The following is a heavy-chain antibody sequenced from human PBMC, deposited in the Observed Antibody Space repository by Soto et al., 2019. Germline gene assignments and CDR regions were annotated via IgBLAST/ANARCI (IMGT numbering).Heavy chain of an antibody. CDR2: IIPIFGTA. D-gene: IGHD5-18*01. J-gene: IGHJ6*02. CDR3: ARGEFLRDLYGYGYGKDYDYYGMDV. V-gene: IGHV1-69*01. CDR1: GGTFSSYA. Sequence: QVQLVQSGAEVKKPGSSVKVSCKASGGTFSSYAISWVRQAPGQGLEWMGGIIPIFGTANYAQKFQGRVTITADESTRTAYMELSSLRSEDTAVYYCARGEFLRDLYGYGYGKDYDYYGMDVWGQGTTVTVSS.